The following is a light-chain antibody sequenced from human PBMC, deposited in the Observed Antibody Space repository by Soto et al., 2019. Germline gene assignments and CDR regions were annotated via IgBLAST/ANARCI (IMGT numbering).Light chain of an antibody. CDR3: QPYYVYPFP. CDR2: GAS. CDR1: QDISDG. J-gene: IGKJ4*01. Sequence: DVQMTQSPSSLSASVGDRVTITCRASQDISDGLAWFQQKPGKAPRSLIFGASTLESGVPSRFSGSGSGTDFTLNISSLQPEDFATYYCQPYYVYPFPFGGGTKVE. V-gene: IGKV1-16*01.